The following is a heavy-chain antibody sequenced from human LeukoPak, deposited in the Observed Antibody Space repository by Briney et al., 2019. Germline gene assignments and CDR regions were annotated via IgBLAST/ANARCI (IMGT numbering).Heavy chain of an antibody. V-gene: IGHV4-31*03. D-gene: IGHD6-19*01. J-gene: IGHJ1*01. CDR2: IYYSGST. Sequence: SETLSLTCTVSGGSISSGGYYWSWIRQHPGKGLEWIGYIYYSGSTYYNPSLKSRVTISVDTSKNQFSLKLSSVTAADTAVYYCALKAVAVRYFQHWGQGTLVTVSS. CDR1: GGSISSGGYY. CDR3: ALKAVAVRYFQH.